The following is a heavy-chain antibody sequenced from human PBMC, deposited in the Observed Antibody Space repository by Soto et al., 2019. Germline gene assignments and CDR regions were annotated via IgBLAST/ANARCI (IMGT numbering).Heavy chain of an antibody. J-gene: IGHJ4*02. CDR1: GFTFSSYA. Sequence: QVQLVESGGGVVQPGRSLRLSCAASGFTFSSYAMHWVRQAPGKGLEWVAVISYDGSNKYYADSVKGRFTISRDNSKNTLYLQMNSLRAEDTGVYYCARSPEDIVVVVAATVGLADYWGQGTLVTVSS. CDR2: ISYDGSNK. CDR3: ARSPEDIVVVVAATVGLADY. V-gene: IGHV3-30-3*01. D-gene: IGHD2-15*01.